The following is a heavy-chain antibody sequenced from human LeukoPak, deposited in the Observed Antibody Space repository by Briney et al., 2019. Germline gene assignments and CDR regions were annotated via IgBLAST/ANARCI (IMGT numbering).Heavy chain of an antibody. D-gene: IGHD3-16*02. V-gene: IGHV1-69*05. CDR2: IIPIFGTA. CDR3: ARAPYDYVWGSYRNFDY. CDR1: GGTFSSYA. Sequence: SVKVSXKASGGTFSSYAISWVRQAPGQGLEWMGRIIPIFGTANYAQKFQGRVTIATDESTSTAYMELSSLRSEDTAVYYCARAPYDYVWGSYRNFDYWGQGTLVTVSS. J-gene: IGHJ4*02.